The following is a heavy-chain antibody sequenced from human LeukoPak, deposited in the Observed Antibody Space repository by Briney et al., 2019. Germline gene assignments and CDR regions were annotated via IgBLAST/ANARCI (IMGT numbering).Heavy chain of an antibody. CDR2: IGGSGART. CDR3: AKDLVSGDWYWRGFDS. V-gene: IGHV3-23*01. D-gene: IGHD6-19*01. CDR1: GFTFINYW. J-gene: IGHJ4*02. Sequence: GGSLRLPCAASGFTFINYWMDWVRQAPGKGLEWVSAIGGSGARTYYADSVRGRFTISRDNSKNTVYLQLNSLRGEDTAVYYCAKDLVSGDWYWRGFDSWGQGTLVTVSS.